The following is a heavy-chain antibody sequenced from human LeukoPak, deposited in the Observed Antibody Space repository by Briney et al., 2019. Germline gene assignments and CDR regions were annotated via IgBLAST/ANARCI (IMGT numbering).Heavy chain of an antibody. V-gene: IGHV3-23*01. J-gene: IGHJ4*02. Sequence: GGSLRLSCAASGFTFSSYGMSWVRQAPGKGLEWVSAISGSGGSTYYADSVKGRFTISRDNAKNSLYLQMNSLRAEDTAVYYCARGGYGDYSLDYWGQGTLVTVSS. CDR3: ARGGYGDYSLDY. D-gene: IGHD4-17*01. CDR1: GFTFSSYG. CDR2: ISGSGGST.